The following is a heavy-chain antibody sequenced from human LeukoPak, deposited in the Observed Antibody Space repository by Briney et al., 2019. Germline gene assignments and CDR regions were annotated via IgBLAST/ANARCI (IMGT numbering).Heavy chain of an antibody. CDR1: GSSFTSYW. CDR3: ARVPIAVAANDY. Sequence: GESLKISCQGSGSSFTSYWIGWVRQMPGKGLEGMGIIYPGDSDTRYSPSFQGQVTISADKSISTAYLQWSSLKASDTAMYYCARVPIAVAANDYWGQGTLVTVSS. D-gene: IGHD6-19*01. J-gene: IGHJ4*02. V-gene: IGHV5-51*01. CDR2: IYPGDSDT.